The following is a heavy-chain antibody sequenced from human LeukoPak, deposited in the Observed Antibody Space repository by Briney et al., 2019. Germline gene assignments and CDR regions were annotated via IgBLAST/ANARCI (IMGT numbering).Heavy chain of an antibody. CDR2: ISPSGDIT. J-gene: IGHJ4*02. V-gene: IGHV3-23*01. Sequence: GGSLRLSCAASGFTFSSYGMSWVRQAPGKGLEWVSGISPSGDITYYADSVKGRFTISRDNSKNTLYLEVISLTAEDTAVYYCAKDDAWLRFGEWSQGTLVTVSS. CDR1: GFTFSSYG. D-gene: IGHD3-10*01. CDR3: AKDDAWLRFGE.